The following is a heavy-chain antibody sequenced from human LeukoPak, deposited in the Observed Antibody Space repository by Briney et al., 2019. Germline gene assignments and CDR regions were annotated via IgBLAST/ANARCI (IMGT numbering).Heavy chain of an antibody. CDR3: AREGFCSGGSCYSGNAFDI. CDR2: IQQDGSEK. D-gene: IGHD2-15*01. CDR1: GFIVNNNY. Sequence: PGGSLRLSCAASGFIVNNNYVSWVRQAPGKGLEWMANIQQDGSEKFYVDSMKGRFTISRENSKNSLYLQMNSLRVEDTAVYYCAREGFCSGGSCYSGNAFDIWGQGTMVTVSS. J-gene: IGHJ3*02. V-gene: IGHV3-7*01.